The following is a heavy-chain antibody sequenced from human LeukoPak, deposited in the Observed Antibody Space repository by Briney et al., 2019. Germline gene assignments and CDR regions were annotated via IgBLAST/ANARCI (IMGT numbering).Heavy chain of an antibody. J-gene: IGHJ4*02. V-gene: IGHV4-59*01. CDR3: ARGGGRKLDS. D-gene: IGHD3-10*01. CDR2: IYYSGST. Sequence: SETLSLTCTVTGGSISGYYWTWIRQPPGKGLQWIGYIYYSGSTTYNPSLSTRLTISVDTSKNQFSLKLTSVTAADTAVYYCARGGGRKLDSWGQGTLVTVSS. CDR1: GGSISGYY.